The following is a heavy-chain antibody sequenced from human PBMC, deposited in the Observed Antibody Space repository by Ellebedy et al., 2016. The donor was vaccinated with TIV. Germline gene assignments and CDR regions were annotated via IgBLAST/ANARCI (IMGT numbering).Heavy chain of an antibody. CDR2: VYFTGTT. V-gene: IGHV4-39*01. D-gene: IGHD6-13*01. Sequence: MPSETLSLTCTVSGGSISSRTRYWGWFRQTTEKGLAWIGTVYFTGTTYYNPSLSSRITISADTSNNQFSLKLTSVTAADTAVYYCATARRDPLYYGVDVWGRGTTVTVSS. CDR3: ATARRDPLYYGVDV. J-gene: IGHJ6*02. CDR1: GGSISSRTRY.